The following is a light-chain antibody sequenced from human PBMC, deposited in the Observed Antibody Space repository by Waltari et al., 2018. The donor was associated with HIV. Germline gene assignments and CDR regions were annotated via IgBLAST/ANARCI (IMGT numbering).Light chain of an antibody. CDR3: GTWDSSLSAV. CDR1: SSNIGNNY. J-gene: IGLJ3*02. CDR2: DNN. Sequence: QSVLTQPPSVSAAPGQRVTISCSGSSSNIGNNYLSWYQHLPGAAPKLLIYDNNNRPSGIPDRFSGSKSGTSATLVITGLQTGDEADYYCGTWDSSLSAVFGGGTKLTVL. V-gene: IGLV1-51*01.